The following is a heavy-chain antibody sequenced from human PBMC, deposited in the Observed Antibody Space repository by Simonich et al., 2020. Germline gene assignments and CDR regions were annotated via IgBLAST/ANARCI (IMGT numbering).Heavy chain of an antibody. CDR2: FVPDDSET. V-gene: IGHV1-24*01. CDR3: ATVSYYDSSGYRLDY. J-gene: IGHJ4*02. CDR1: GYTLTELS. D-gene: IGHD3-22*01. Sequence: QVQLVQSGAEVKKPGASVKVSCKVSGYTLTELSMHWVRQAPGKGLEWMGGFVPDDSETNYAQKFQGRCTMTEETSTDTAYLELSSLRAEDTAVYYCATVSYYDSSGYRLDYWGQGTLVTVSS.